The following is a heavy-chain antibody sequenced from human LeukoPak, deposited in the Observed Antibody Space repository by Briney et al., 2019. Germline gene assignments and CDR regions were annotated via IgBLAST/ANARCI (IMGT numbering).Heavy chain of an antibody. Sequence: GGSLRLSCAASGFTFSSYAMHWVRQAPGKGLEWVAVISYDGSNKYYADSVKGRFTMSRDNSKNTLYLQMNSLRAEDTAVYYCAKGEVYFDYWGQGTLVTVSS. V-gene: IGHV3-30-3*01. J-gene: IGHJ4*02. CDR2: ISYDGSNK. CDR1: GFTFSSYA. CDR3: AKGEVYFDY. D-gene: IGHD1-26*01.